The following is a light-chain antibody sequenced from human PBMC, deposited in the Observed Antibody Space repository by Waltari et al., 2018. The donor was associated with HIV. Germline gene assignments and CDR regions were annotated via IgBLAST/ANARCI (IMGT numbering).Light chain of an antibody. Sequence: QSVLTQPRSLSGSPRQSVTISCTGTNADVGAYNYVSWYQQHPGTAPKLIIYDVTKRPSGVPCRYSGSKSGNTASLTISGLQAEDEADYYCGSYAGSPWMFGGGTRLTVL. CDR2: DVT. CDR3: GSYAGSPWM. V-gene: IGLV2-11*01. CDR1: NADVGAYNY. J-gene: IGLJ3*02.